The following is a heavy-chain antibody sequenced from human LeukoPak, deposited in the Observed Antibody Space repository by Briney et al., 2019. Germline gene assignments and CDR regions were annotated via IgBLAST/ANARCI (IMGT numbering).Heavy chain of an antibody. CDR3: AKDSGPAPYYYYYMDV. CDR2: IRYDGSNK. Sequence: PGGSLRLSCAASGFTFSSYGMHWVRQAPGKGLEWVAFIRYDGSNKYYADSVKGRFTISRDNSKNTLYLQMNSLRAEDTAVYYCAKDSGPAPYYYYYMDVWGKGTTVTISS. CDR1: GFTFSSYG. D-gene: IGHD6-25*01. V-gene: IGHV3-30*02. J-gene: IGHJ6*03.